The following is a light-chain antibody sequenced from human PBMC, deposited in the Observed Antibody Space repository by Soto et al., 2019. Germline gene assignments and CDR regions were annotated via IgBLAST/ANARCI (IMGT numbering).Light chain of an antibody. V-gene: IGKV3-20*01. CDR2: GAS. J-gene: IGKJ4*01. CDR3: EQYGTSPLT. CDR1: QSVSNNY. Sequence: EIVLTQSPATLSVSPGDRVTLSCRASQSVSNNYLAWYQQKPGQAPRLLIYGASTRATGIPDRFSGSGSVTDFTLTISRLEPEDFAVYYCEQYGTSPLTFGGGTKVDI.